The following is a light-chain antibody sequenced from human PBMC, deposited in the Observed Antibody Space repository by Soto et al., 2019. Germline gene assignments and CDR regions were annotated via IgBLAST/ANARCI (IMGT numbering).Light chain of an antibody. CDR3: QQSYSTPPT. J-gene: IGKJ1*01. V-gene: IGKV1-39*01. CDR2: AAS. Sequence: QMTRFPSSLSQSVEDRFTILGRAVLTINNYLNCYQQRPGKAPKLLIYAASSLQSGVPSRFRGSGSGTDFTLTITSLQPEDFATYFCQQSYSTPPTFGQGTKVEIK. CDR1: LTINNY.